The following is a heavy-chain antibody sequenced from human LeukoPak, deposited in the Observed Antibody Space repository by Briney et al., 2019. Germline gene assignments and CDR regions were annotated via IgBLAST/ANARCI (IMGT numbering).Heavy chain of an antibody. Sequence: SETLSLTCTVSGGSISSSSYYWGWIRQPPGKGLEWIGSIYYSGSTYYNPSLKSRVTISVGTSKNQFSLNLSSVTAAGTAVYYCARHLSSSTSWQYYYYYYMDVWGKGTTVTVSS. J-gene: IGHJ6*03. CDR1: GGSISSSSYY. CDR3: ARHLSSSTSWQYYYYYYMDV. D-gene: IGHD2-2*01. V-gene: IGHV4-39*01. CDR2: IYYSGST.